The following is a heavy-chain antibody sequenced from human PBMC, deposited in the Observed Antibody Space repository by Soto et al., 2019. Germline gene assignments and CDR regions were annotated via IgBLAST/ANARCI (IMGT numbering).Heavy chain of an antibody. J-gene: IGHJ5*01. V-gene: IGHV3-11*01. CDR2: ISSSGGTI. Sequence: GGSLRLSCGASGITFSDDYMSWIRQAPGKGLEWVSYISSSGGTIYYADSVKGRFTISRDNAKNSLFLQMNSLRADDTAVYYCARASRRGHPWLDLWG. D-gene: IGHD6-13*01. CDR3: ARASRRGHPWLDL. CDR1: GITFSDDY.